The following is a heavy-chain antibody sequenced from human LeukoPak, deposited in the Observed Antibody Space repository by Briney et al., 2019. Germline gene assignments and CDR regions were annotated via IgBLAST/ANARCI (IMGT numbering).Heavy chain of an antibody. Sequence: AAVTVSFKASGYTFTIYYMHGVGQAPGQGGEGMGIINARGGSTSYAQTFQGRVTMTRATSTTTVYMELSSLRSEDTAVYYCARGVDIVVVVAATGSYYFDYWGQGTLVTVSS. D-gene: IGHD2-15*01. CDR1: GYTFTIYY. V-gene: IGHV1-46*01. CDR2: INARGGST. J-gene: IGHJ4*02. CDR3: ARGVDIVVVVAATGSYYFDY.